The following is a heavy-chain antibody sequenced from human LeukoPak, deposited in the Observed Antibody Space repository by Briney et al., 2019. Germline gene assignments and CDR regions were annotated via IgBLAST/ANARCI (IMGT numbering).Heavy chain of an antibody. Sequence: GGSLRLSCAASGFTFSSYSMNWVRHAPGKGLEWVSYISSSSSTIYYADSVKGGFTISRDNATNSLYLQMNSLRDEDTAVYYCARGVYLPFDAFDIWGQGTMVSVSS. V-gene: IGHV3-48*02. J-gene: IGHJ3*02. CDR3: ARGVYLPFDAFDI. CDR1: GFTFSSYS. D-gene: IGHD5/OR15-5a*01. CDR2: ISSSSSTI.